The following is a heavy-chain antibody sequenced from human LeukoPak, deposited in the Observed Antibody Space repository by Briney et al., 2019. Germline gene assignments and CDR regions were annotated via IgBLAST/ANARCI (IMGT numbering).Heavy chain of an antibody. J-gene: IGHJ5*02. CDR2: RHYSGGA. Sequence: SETLSLTCTVSGGSITTNYWSWIRQPPGKGLEWIGYRHYSGGANSNPSLRSRVTISIDTSKNQFSLKLNSVTAADTAVYYCASGYSYVPAWGQGALVTVSS. CDR3: ASGYSYVPA. V-gene: IGHV4-59*01. D-gene: IGHD5-18*01. CDR1: GGSITTNY.